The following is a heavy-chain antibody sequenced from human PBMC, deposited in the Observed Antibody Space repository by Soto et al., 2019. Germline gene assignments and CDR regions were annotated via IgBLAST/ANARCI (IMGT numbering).Heavy chain of an antibody. J-gene: IGHJ3*02. Sequence: QVQLQESGPGLVRPSETLSLTCTVSGGSLSNYNWNWVRQSAGKGLEWIGRIYSNGKAYYNPSLKGLVTQSLGTPNNQGSRRLSSVIAADTAKYYCARERTYQLSGDDTLDIWGLGTMVTVSS. CDR3: ARERTYQLSGDDTLDI. CDR1: GGSLSNYN. V-gene: IGHV4-4*07. CDR2: IYSNGKA. D-gene: IGHD2-2*01.